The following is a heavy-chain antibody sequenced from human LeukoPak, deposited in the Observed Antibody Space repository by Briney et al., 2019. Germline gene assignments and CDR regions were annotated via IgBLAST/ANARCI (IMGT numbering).Heavy chain of an antibody. J-gene: IGHJ4*02. CDR3: AKDVVVVPAATRGGTHFDY. D-gene: IGHD2-2*01. Sequence: GGSLRLSCAASGFTFSSYAMSWVRQAPGKGLEWVSAISGSGGSTYYADSVKGRFTTSRDNSKNTLYLQMNSLRAEDTAVYYCAKDVVVVPAATRGGTHFDYWGQGTLFTVSS. V-gene: IGHV3-23*01. CDR1: GFTFSSYA. CDR2: ISGSGGST.